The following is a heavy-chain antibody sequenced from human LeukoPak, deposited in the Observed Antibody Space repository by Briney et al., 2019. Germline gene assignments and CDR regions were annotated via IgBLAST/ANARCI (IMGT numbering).Heavy chain of an antibody. D-gene: IGHD3-10*01. J-gene: IGHJ4*02. CDR3: AKLTVYGAYYGSGSRHTQFDY. Sequence: PGGSLRLSCAASGFTFSSYEMNWVRQAPGKGLEWVSYISSSGSTIYYADSVKGRFTISRDNAKNSLYLQMNGLRAEDTAVYYCAKLTVYGAYYGSGSRHTQFDYWGQGTLVTVSS. CDR1: GFTFSSYE. CDR2: ISSSGSTI. V-gene: IGHV3-48*03.